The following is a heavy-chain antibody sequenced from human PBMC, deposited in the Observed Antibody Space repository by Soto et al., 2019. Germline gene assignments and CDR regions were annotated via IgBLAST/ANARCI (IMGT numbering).Heavy chain of an antibody. CDR3: ARANVPRIYCSGGSCPNWFDP. V-gene: IGHV4-31*03. D-gene: IGHD2-15*01. J-gene: IGHJ5*02. CDR2: IYYSGST. CDR1: GGSISSGGYY. Sequence: LSLTCTVSGGSISSGGYYWSWIRQHPGKGLEWIGYIYYSGSTYYNLSLKSRVTISVDTSKNQFSLKLSSVTAADTAVYYCARANVPRIYCSGGSCPNWFDPWGQGTLVTVSS.